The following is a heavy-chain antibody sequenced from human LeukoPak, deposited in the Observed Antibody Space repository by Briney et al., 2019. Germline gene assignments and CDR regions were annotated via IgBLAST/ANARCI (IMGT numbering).Heavy chain of an antibody. J-gene: IGHJ5*02. V-gene: IGHV4-30-4*08. Sequence: PSQTLSLTCTVSGASISSGDYYWSWLRQPPGKGLEWIGYIYYSGSTYYNPSLKSRVAISIDTSKNQFSLTLSSVTAADTAMYYCARNPRDWFDPWGQGTLVTVSS. CDR1: GASISSGDYY. CDR3: ARNPRDWFDP. CDR2: IYYSGST.